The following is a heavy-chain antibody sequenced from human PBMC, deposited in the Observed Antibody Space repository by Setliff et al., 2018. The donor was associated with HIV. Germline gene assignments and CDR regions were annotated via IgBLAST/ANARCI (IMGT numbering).Heavy chain of an antibody. CDR1: GGSISSGSNY. J-gene: IGHJ3*02. D-gene: IGHD1-26*01. V-gene: IGHV4-61*09. CDR3: AREPAPNIVGATPYAFDI. Sequence: SETLSLTCTVSGGSISSGSNYWSWIRQPAGKGLEWIGHIYTSGSTNYNPSLKSRVTISVDTSKNQFSLKLSSVTAADTAVYYCAREPAPNIVGATPYAFDIWGQGTMVTVSS. CDR2: IYTSGST.